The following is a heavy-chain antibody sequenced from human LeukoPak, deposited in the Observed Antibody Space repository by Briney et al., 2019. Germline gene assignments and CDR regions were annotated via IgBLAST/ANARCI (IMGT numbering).Heavy chain of an antibody. CDR2: LMPLFGTA. Sequence: SVKVSCKTSGGTFNNSAISWVRQAPGQGLEWLGGLMPLFGTAGYAQKFQGRVTITKDESTRTVYLELTSLTSDDTAVYYCARDVHGDYGSGWFDPWGQGTRVSVSS. J-gene: IGHJ5*02. CDR3: ARDVHGDYGSGWFDP. CDR1: GGTFNNSA. V-gene: IGHV1-69*05. D-gene: IGHD4-17*01.